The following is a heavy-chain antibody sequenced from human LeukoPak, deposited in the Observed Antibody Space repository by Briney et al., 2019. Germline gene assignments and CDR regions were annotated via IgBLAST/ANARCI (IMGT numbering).Heavy chain of an antibody. D-gene: IGHD2-2*01. CDR2: IYYSGST. Sequence: SETLSLTCTVSGGSISSSSYYWGWIRQPPGKGLEWIGSIYYSGSTYYNPSLKSRVTISVDTSKNQFSLKLSSVTAADTAVYYCARGPLYCSSTSCYHYYMDVWGKGTTVTVSS. V-gene: IGHV4-39*07. J-gene: IGHJ6*03. CDR1: GGSISSSSYY. CDR3: ARGPLYCSSTSCYHYYMDV.